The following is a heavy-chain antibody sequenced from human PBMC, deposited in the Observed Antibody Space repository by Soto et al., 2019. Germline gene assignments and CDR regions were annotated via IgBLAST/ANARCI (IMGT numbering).Heavy chain of an antibody. CDR2: IDPSNSYI. J-gene: IGHJ6*02. CDR1: GYSFTTHW. CDR3: ARLPTYYYYYGMDV. Sequence: GESLKISCQGSGYSFTTHWITWVRQTPGKGLEWMGRIDPSNSYINYSPSFQGHVTISVDRSISTAYLQWSSLKASDTAMYYCARLPTYYYYYGMDVWGQGTTVTVSS. V-gene: IGHV5-10-1*01.